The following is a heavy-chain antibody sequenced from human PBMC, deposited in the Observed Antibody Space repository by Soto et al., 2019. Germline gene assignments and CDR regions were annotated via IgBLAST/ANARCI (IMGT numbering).Heavy chain of an antibody. J-gene: IGHJ5*02. Sequence: QVQLQESGPRLVKPSQTLSLTCTVSGDSIGSGDYYWTWIRQPPGKGLEWIGYIYYIGTTFYNPSLESRVNISVDTSKNQFSLRVTSVTAADTAVYYCARGGTYYGFVTWGQGTLITVSS. CDR1: GDSIGSGDYY. CDR2: IYYIGTT. D-gene: IGHD3-10*01. V-gene: IGHV4-30-4*01. CDR3: ARGGTYYGFVT.